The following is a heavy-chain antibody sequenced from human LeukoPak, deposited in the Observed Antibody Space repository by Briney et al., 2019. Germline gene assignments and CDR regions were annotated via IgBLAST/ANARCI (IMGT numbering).Heavy chain of an antibody. CDR2: IYYSGST. CDR1: GGSISSSSYY. V-gene: IGHV4-39*01. D-gene: IGHD1-1*01. J-gene: IGHJ3*02. Sequence: PSETLSLTCTVSGGSISSSSYYWGWIRQPPGKGLEWIGSIYYSGSTYYNPSLKSRVTISVDTSKNRFSLKLSSVTAADTAVYYCARVRTGNDAFDIWGQGTMVTVSS. CDR3: ARVRTGNDAFDI.